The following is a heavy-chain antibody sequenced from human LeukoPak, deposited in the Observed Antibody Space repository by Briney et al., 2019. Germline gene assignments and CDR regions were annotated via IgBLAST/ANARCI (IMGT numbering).Heavy chain of an antibody. CDR2: INTDRSTT. J-gene: IGHJ4*02. Sequence: GGSLRLSCAASGFTLSNYRMHWVRQAPGKGLVWVSRINTDRSTTTYADSVKGRYTLSRDNAKNTLYLQMNSLRAEDTAVYYCYSSAGYWGQGTLVTVSS. V-gene: IGHV3-74*01. CDR1: GFTLSNYR. CDR3: YSSAGY. D-gene: IGHD4-11*01.